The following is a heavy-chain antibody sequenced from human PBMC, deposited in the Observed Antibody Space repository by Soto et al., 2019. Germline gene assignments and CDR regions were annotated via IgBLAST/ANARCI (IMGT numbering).Heavy chain of an antibody. J-gene: IGHJ4*02. CDR1: GYTFTSYA. CDR2: INAGNGNT. V-gene: IGHV1-3*05. Sequence: QVQLVQSGAEEKKPGASVKVSCKASGYTFTSYAMHWVGQAPGQRLEWMGWINAGNGNTKYSQKFQGRVTITRDTSASTAYMELSSLRSEDTAVYYCARGITLPTPLDHWGQGTLVTVSS. D-gene: IGHD1-20*01. CDR3: ARGITLPTPLDH.